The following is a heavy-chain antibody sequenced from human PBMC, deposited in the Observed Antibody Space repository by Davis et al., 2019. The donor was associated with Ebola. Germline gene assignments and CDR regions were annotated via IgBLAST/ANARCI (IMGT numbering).Heavy chain of an antibody. CDR3: ARVMITFGGVIISTYYYGMDV. V-gene: IGHV3-48*02. D-gene: IGHD3-16*02. Sequence: GESLKISCAASGFTFSSYSMNWVRQAPGKGLEWVSYISSSSSTIYYADSVKGRFTISRDNAKNSLYLQMNSLRDEDTAVYYCARVMITFGGVIISTYYYGMDVWGQGTTVTVSS. J-gene: IGHJ6*02. CDR1: GFTFSSYS. CDR2: ISSSSSTI.